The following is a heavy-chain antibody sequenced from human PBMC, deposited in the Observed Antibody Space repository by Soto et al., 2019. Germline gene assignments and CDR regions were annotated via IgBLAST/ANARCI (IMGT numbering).Heavy chain of an antibody. D-gene: IGHD6-19*01. V-gene: IGHV4-4*02. CDR2: IYYSGGT. CDR1: ADSINSNYF. CDR3: ARDTGWGRGY. J-gene: IGHJ4*02. Sequence: QVQLQESGPGLVRPSGTLSLTCAVSADSINSNYFWTWVRQPPGKGLEWISEIYYSGGTSYNPSLKSRFTIAMDKSKNQFSLSLTSVTAADTAMYYCARDTGWGRGYWGQGTLVSVFS.